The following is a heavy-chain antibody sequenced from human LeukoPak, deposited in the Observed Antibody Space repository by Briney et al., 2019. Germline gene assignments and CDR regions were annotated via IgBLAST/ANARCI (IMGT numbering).Heavy chain of an antibody. V-gene: IGHV3-33*01. Sequence: GGSLTLSCAATGFTFSTYGVHWVRQPPGKGLAWVAVIWYDGSKKYYADSVNGRFTISRDNSKNTLYLQINSLRDEDTAVYYCARDIQYFEILTGYSALYYWGQGTLGTVSS. J-gene: IGHJ4*02. D-gene: IGHD3-9*01. CDR3: ARDIQYFEILTGYSALYY. CDR2: IWYDGSKK. CDR1: GFTFSTYG.